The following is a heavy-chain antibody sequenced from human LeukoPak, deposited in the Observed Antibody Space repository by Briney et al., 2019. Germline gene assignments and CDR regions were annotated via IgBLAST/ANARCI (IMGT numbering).Heavy chain of an antibody. CDR1: GYTLTELS. V-gene: IGHV1-24*01. J-gene: IGHJ4*02. CDR3: ATDNPIITMVRGALDY. D-gene: IGHD3-10*01. CDR2: FDPEDGET. Sequence: ASVKVSCKVSGYTLTELSMHWVRQAPGKGLEWMGGFDPEDGETIYAQKFQGRVTMIEDTSTDTAYMELSSLRSEDTAVYYCATDNPIITMVRGALDYWGQGTLVTVSS.